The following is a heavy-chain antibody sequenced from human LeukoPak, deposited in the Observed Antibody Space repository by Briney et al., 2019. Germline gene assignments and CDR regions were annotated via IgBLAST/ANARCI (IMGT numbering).Heavy chain of an antibody. Sequence: SETLSLTCTVSGYSISSGYYWGWIRQPPGKGLEWIGSIYHSGSTYYNPSLKSRVTISVDTSKNQFSLKLSSVTAAGTAVYYCARHGRATYYFDYWGQGTLVTVSS. CDR3: ARHGRATYYFDY. CDR2: IYHSGST. J-gene: IGHJ4*02. CDR1: GYSISSGYY. D-gene: IGHD5-24*01. V-gene: IGHV4-38-2*02.